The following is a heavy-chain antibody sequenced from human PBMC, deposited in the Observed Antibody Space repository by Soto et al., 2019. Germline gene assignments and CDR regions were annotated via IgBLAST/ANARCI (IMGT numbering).Heavy chain of an antibody. J-gene: IGHJ4*02. D-gene: IGHD3-3*01. CDR1: GFTFSSYW. Sequence: GGSLRLSCAASGFTFSSYWMHWVRQAPGKGLVWVSRINSDGSSTSYADSVKGRFTISRDNAKNTLYLQMNSLRAEDTAVYYCARGDFWSGYPPLPFDYWGQGTLVTVSS. CDR3: ARGDFWSGYPPLPFDY. V-gene: IGHV3-74*01. CDR2: INSDGSST.